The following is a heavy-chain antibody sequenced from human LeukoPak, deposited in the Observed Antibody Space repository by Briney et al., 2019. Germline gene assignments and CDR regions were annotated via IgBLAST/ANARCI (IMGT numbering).Heavy chain of an antibody. CDR3: ATYSTGRYKGLEY. V-gene: IGHV3-7*03. CDR2: INKDGSEK. J-gene: IGHJ4*02. D-gene: IGHD6-19*01. CDR1: GFTFSSYW. Sequence: GGSLRLSCAASGFTFSSYWMSWVRQAPGKGPEWVANINKDGSEKYYVDSLKGRFTISRDNAENSLYLQMSSLRAEDTAVYYCATYSTGRYKGLEYWGQGTLVTVSS.